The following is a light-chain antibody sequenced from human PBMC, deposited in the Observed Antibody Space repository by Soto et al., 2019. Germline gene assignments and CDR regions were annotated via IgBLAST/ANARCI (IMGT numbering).Light chain of an antibody. CDR2: DAS. CDR3: KRYSSYRWT. V-gene: IGKV1-5*01. CDR1: QSISSG. J-gene: IGKJ1*01. Sequence: DIQMTQSPSTLSASVGDRVTITCRASQSISSGLAWYQQKPGKAPKLLIYDASSLESGVPSRFSCSGSGTEFTLQITSLERDDFALVYCKRYSSYRWTLCQG.